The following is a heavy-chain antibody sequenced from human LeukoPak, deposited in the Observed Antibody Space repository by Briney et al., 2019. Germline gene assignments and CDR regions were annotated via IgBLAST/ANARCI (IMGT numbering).Heavy chain of an antibody. CDR3: ARYYDYVWGSPDY. Sequence: GGSLRLSCAAAGFMFSTYGMSWVRQAPGKGLEWVSSISGSGGNTYYADSVKGRFTISRDNSKNTLYLQMNSLRAEDTAVYYCARYYDYVWGSPDYWGQGTLVTVSS. J-gene: IGHJ4*02. D-gene: IGHD3-16*01. V-gene: IGHV3-23*01. CDR1: GFMFSTYG. CDR2: ISGSGGNT.